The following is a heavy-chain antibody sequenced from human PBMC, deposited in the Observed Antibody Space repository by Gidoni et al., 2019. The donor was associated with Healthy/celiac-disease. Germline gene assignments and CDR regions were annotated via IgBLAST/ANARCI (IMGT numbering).Heavy chain of an antibody. CDR1: GCTFSSYG. V-gene: IGHV3-33*01. J-gene: IGHJ1*01. Sequence: QVQLVESGGGVVQPGRSLRLSCAASGCTFSSYGMHWVRQAPGKGLEWVAVIWYDGSNKYYADSVKGRFTISRDNSKNTLYLQMNSLRAEDTAVYYCAREMTTVTHVAYFQHWGQGTLVTVSS. CDR3: AREMTTVTHVAYFQH. D-gene: IGHD4-17*01. CDR2: IWYDGSNK.